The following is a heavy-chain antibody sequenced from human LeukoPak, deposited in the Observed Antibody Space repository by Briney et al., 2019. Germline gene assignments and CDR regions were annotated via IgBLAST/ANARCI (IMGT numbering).Heavy chain of an antibody. CDR2: ISGSGGST. J-gene: IGHJ4*02. D-gene: IGHD1-26*01. Sequence: PGGSLRLSCAASGFTFSSYGMSWVRQAPGKGLEWVSAISGSGGSTYYADSAKGRFTISRDNSKNTLYLQMNSLRAEDTAVYYCAKDPRIVGATTFDNWGQGTLVTVSS. CDR1: GFTFSSYG. CDR3: AKDPRIVGATTFDN. V-gene: IGHV3-23*01.